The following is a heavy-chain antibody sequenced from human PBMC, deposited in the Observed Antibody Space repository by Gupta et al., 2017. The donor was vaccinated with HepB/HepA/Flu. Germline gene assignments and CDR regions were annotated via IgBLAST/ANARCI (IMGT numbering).Heavy chain of an antibody. CDR2: ISYDGSNK. D-gene: IGHD1/OR15-1a*01. Sequence: QVQLVESGGGVVQPGRSLRLSCAASGFTFSSYAMHWVRQAPGKGLEWVAVISYDGSNKYYADSVKGRFTISRDNSKNTLYLQMNSLRAEDTAVYYCARDGTILWGDYYYYYGMDVWGQGTTVTVSS. CDR3: ARDGTILWGDYYYYYGMDV. V-gene: IGHV3-30-3*01. CDR1: GFTFSSYA. J-gene: IGHJ6*02.